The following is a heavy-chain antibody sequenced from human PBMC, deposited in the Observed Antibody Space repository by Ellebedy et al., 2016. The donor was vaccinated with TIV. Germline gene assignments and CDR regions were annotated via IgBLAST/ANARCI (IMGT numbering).Heavy chain of an antibody. CDR3: AEMGVRVPDAFDI. D-gene: IGHD5-24*01. CDR1: GVTVSSHY. J-gene: IGHJ3*02. V-gene: IGHV3-66*01. CDR2: LFSGCNT. Sequence: PGGSLRLSCAASGVTVSSHYMSWVRQALGKGLEWVSVLFSGCNTYYADSVKGSVIISRDNSENTLYLHMNSLRGEDTAVYYCAEMGVRVPDAFDIWGQGTMITVSS.